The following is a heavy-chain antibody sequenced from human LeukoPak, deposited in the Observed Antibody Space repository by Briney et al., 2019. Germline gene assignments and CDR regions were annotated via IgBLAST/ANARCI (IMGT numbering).Heavy chain of an antibody. Sequence: ASVKVSCKASGYTFTGYYMHWVRLAPGQGLEWMGWINPNSGGTNYARKFQGRVTMTRDTSISTAYMELSRLRSDDTAVYYCARDLVYSSSSRPDYWGQGTLVTVSS. CDR2: INPNSGGT. J-gene: IGHJ4*02. CDR1: GYTFTGYY. D-gene: IGHD6-6*01. CDR3: ARDLVYSSSSRPDY. V-gene: IGHV1-2*02.